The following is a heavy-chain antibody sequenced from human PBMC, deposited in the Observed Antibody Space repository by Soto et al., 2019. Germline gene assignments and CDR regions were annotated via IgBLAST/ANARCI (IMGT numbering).Heavy chain of an antibody. CDR3: AKDLPPYDFWSGYPDY. J-gene: IGHJ4*02. CDR1: GFTFSSYA. D-gene: IGHD3-3*01. CDR2: ISGSGGST. V-gene: IGHV3-23*01. Sequence: GGSLRLSCAASGFTFSSYAMSWVRQAPGKGLEWVSAISGSGGSTYYADSVKGRFTISRDNSKNTLYLQMNSLRAEDTAVYYCAKDLPPYDFWSGYPDYWGQGTLVTVSS.